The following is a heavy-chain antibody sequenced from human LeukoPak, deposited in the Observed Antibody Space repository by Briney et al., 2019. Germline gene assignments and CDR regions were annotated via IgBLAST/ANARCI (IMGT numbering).Heavy chain of an antibody. CDR1: GGTFSSYA. CDR3: ARAMASIAAAGTNYYYYMDV. J-gene: IGHJ6*03. CDR2: IIPIFGTA. V-gene: IGHV1-69*13. Sequence: ASVKVSCKASGGTFSSYAISWVRQAPGQGLEWMGGIIPIFGTANYAQKFQGRVTITADESTSTAYMELSSLRSGDTAVYYCARAMASIAAAGTNYYYYMDVWGKGTTDTVSS. D-gene: IGHD6-13*01.